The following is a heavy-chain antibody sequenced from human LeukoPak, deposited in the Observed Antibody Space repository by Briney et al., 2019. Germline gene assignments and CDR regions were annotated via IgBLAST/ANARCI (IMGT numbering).Heavy chain of an antibody. V-gene: IGHV4-59*01. CDR3: ARDLLWFGEAPRYGMDV. J-gene: IGHJ6*02. CDR2: IYYSGST. D-gene: IGHD3-10*01. CDR1: GGSISSYY. Sequence: PSETLSLTCTVSGGSISSYYWSWIRQPPGKGLEWIGYIYYSGSTKYNPSLRSRVTISVDTSKNQFSLKLSSVTAADTAVYYCARDLLWFGEAPRYGMDVWGQGTTVTVSS.